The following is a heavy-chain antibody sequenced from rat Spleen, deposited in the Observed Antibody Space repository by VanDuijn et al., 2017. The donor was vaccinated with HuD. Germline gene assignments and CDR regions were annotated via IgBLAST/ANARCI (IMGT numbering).Heavy chain of an antibody. CDR1: GFTFSDYN. Sequence: EVQLVESGGGLVQPGRSLKLSCAASGFTFSDYNMAWVRQAPEKGLDWVATIIYDGSRTYYRDSVKGRFTVSRDNAKNILYLQMDSLRSEETATYYCARHFDYDGSYFYDYFDYWGQGTLVAVSS. D-gene: IGHD1-12*02. CDR2: IIYDGSRT. V-gene: IGHV5S10*01. J-gene: IGHJ3*01. CDR3: ARHFDYDGSYFYDYFDY.